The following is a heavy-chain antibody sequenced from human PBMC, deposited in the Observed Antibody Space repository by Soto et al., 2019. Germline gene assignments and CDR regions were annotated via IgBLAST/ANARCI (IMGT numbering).Heavy chain of an antibody. CDR2: ISTNGGST. V-gene: IGHV3-64*04. CDR1: GFTFSSYG. D-gene: IGHD3-9*01. Sequence: PGGSLRLSCAASGFTFSSYGMHWVRQAPGKGLEYVSSISTNGGSTYYADSVKGRFTISRDNSKNTLYLQMNSLRAEDTAVYYCARDRWQILRYFGPMGYWGQGTLVTVSS. J-gene: IGHJ4*02. CDR3: ARDRWQILRYFGPMGY.